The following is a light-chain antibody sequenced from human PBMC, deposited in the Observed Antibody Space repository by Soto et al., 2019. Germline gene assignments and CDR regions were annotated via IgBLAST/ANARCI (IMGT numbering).Light chain of an antibody. V-gene: IGLV2-14*01. Sequence: QSALTQPASVSGSPGQSITISCTGTSSDIGGYNYVSWYQQHTGKAPKHMIYEVSNRPSGVSNRFSGSKSGNTASLTISGLQAEDEADYYCSSYTSSNTPWVFGGGTKLTVL. CDR2: EVS. CDR3: SSYTSSNTPWV. J-gene: IGLJ3*02. CDR1: SSDIGGYNY.